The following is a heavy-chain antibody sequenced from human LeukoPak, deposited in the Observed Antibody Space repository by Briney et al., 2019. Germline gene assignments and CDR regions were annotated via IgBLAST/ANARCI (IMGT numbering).Heavy chain of an antibody. V-gene: IGHV1-69*13. CDR1: GGTLSSYA. CDR3: ARDLRSGIAVAGFDY. Sequence: SVKVSCKASGGTLSSYAISWVRQAPGQGLEWMGGIIPIFGTANYAQKFQGRVTITADESTSTAYMELSSLRSEDTAVYYCARDLRSGIAVAGFDYWGQGTLVTVSS. D-gene: IGHD6-19*01. CDR2: IIPIFGTA. J-gene: IGHJ4*02.